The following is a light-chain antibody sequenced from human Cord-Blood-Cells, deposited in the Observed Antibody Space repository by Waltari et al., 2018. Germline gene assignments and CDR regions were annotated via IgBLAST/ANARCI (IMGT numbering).Light chain of an antibody. J-gene: IGKJ1*01. CDR3: QQSYSTPWT. Sequence: SLSASVGDRVTITCRASQGISSYLNWYQQKPGKAPKLLIYAASSLQSGVPSRFSGSGSGTDFTLTISSLQPEDFATYYCQQSYSTPWTFGQGTKVEIK. V-gene: IGKV1-39*01. CDR1: QGISSY. CDR2: AAS.